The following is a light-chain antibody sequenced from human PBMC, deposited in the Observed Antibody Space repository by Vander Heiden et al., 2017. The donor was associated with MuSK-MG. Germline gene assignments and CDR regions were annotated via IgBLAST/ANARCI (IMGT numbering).Light chain of an antibody. CDR2: DVS. CDR3: SAYTISDTLV. Sequence: QSALTQPASVSGSPGQSITISCTGTSSDIGGYNYVCWYQQYPGKAPKLMIYDVSKRPSGISYRFSGSKSGNTASLTISGLQAEDEADYYCSAYTISDTLVFGGGTKLTVL. V-gene: IGLV2-14*01. CDR1: SSDIGGYNY. J-gene: IGLJ2*01.